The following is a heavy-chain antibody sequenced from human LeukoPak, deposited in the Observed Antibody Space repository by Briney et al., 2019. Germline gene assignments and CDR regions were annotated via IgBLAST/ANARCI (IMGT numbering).Heavy chain of an antibody. CDR1: GGNFNNYT. Sequence: SVKVSCKASGGNFNNYTISWVRQAPGQGLEWMGGIIPVFDTPHYAQKFRGRVTVTADESTSTAYMELSSLRSEDTAVYYCAACEISEWLLYGDLYYYMDVWGKGTTVTVSS. CDR3: AACEISEWLLYGDLYYYMDV. V-gene: IGHV1-69*13. J-gene: IGHJ6*03. D-gene: IGHD3-3*01. CDR2: IIPVFDTP.